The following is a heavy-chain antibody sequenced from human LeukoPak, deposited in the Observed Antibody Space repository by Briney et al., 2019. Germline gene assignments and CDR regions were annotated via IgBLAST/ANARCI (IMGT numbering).Heavy chain of an antibody. CDR2: ISGSGGST. CDR3: AKVDPPVDVISASGWYSPSPFDY. V-gene: IGHV3-23*01. D-gene: IGHD6-19*01. CDR1: GFTFSSYA. Sequence: GGSLRLSCAASGFTFSSYAMSWVRQAPGKGLEWVSAISGSGGSTYYADSVKGRFTISRDNSKNTLYLQMNSLRAEDTAVYYCAKVDPPVDVISASGWYSPSPFDYWGQGTLVTVSS. J-gene: IGHJ4*02.